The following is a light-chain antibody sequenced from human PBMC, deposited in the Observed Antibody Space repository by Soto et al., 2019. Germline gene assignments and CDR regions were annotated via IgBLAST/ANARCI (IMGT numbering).Light chain of an antibody. Sequence: QLVLTQSPSASASLGASVKLTCTLISGHSSYAIAWHQQQPEKGPRYLMKLNSDGSHSKGDGIPDRFSGSSSGAERYLTISSLQSEEEADYYCQTWGTGSHVVLGGGTQLTVL. CDR3: QTWGTGSHVV. J-gene: IGLJ2*01. CDR2: LNSDGSH. CDR1: SGHSSYA. V-gene: IGLV4-69*01.